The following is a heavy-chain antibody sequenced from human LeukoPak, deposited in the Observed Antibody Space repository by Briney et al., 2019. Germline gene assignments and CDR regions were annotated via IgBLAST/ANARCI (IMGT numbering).Heavy chain of an antibody. CDR3: ARGDGPSYLVSSFDY. Sequence: SQTLSLTCAVSGGSISSGGYSWSWIRQPPGKGLEWIGYIYYSGSTYYNPSLKSRVTISVDTSKNQFSLKLSSVTAADTAVYYCARGDGPSYLVSSFDYWGQGTLVTVSS. D-gene: IGHD3-16*01. CDR2: IYYSGST. V-gene: IGHV4-31*11. CDR1: GGSISSGGYS. J-gene: IGHJ4*02.